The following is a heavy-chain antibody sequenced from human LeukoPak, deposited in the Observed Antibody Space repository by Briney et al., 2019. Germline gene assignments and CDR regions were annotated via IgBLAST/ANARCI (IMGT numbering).Heavy chain of an antibody. V-gene: IGHV4-59*01. CDR1: GGSITSYY. CDR2: FYYIGGT. CDR3: ARLVAARPTNWFDP. Sequence: SGTLSLTCTVSGGSITSYYWSWIWQPPGKGLEGCGYFYYIGGTNYNPPPTNRVTISVDTSKNQFSLKLSSVTAADTAVYYCARLVAARPTNWFDPWGQGTLVTVSS. D-gene: IGHD6-6*01. J-gene: IGHJ5*02.